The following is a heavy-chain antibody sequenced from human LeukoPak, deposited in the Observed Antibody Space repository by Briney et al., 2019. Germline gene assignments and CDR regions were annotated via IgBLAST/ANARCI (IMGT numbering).Heavy chain of an antibody. CDR1: GFTFSSYE. J-gene: IGHJ4*02. Sequence: SGGSLRLSCAASGFTFSSYEMNWVRQAPGKGLEWIGSIYSSGHTYYNSSLKSRVTISLDTSKNQFSLKLSSVTAADTAVYYCAGFRVGYYYGSGSYQDYWGQGTLVTVSS. D-gene: IGHD3-10*01. CDR3: AGFRVGYYYGSGSYQDY. CDR2: IYSSGHT. V-gene: IGHV4-39*07.